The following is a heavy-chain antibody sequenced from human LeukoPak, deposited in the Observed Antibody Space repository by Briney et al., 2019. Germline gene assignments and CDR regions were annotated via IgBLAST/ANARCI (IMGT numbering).Heavy chain of an antibody. CDR2: INPNSGGT. D-gene: IGHD3-10*01. V-gene: IGHV1-2*02. CDR3: ARDLGVGTMVRGVYTDY. CDR1: GYTFTGYY. J-gene: IGHJ4*02. Sequence: ASVKVSCKASGYTFTGYYMHWVRQAPGQGLEWMGWINPNSGGTNYAQKFQGRVTMTRDTSISTAYMELSRLRSDDTAVYYCARDLGVGTMVRGVYTDYWGQGTLVTVSS.